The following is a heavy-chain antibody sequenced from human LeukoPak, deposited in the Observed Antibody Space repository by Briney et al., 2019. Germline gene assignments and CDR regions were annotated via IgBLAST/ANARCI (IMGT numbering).Heavy chain of an antibody. Sequence: PSETLSLTCAVYGGSFSGYYWSWIRQPPGKGLEWIGEINHSGSTNYNPSLKSRVTISVDTSKNQFSLKLSSVTAADTAVYYCARHSAAMAFDYWGQGTLVTVSS. CDR1: GGSFSGYY. J-gene: IGHJ4*02. CDR3: ARHSAAMAFDY. V-gene: IGHV4-34*01. CDR2: INHSGST. D-gene: IGHD5-18*01.